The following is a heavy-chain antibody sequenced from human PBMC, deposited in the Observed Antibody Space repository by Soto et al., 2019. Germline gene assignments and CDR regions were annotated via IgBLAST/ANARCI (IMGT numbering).Heavy chain of an antibody. CDR3: AGEGQAPYYYYGMDV. J-gene: IGHJ6*02. CDR2: ISGYNDNT. Sequence: QVQVVQSGDEVKKPGASVKVSCKASGYTFTTYGISWGRQAPAQGLERMGWISGYNDNTKYAEMFQGRVSMTTDTSTSSAHMELRSLRFNDTAVYYCAGEGQAPYYYYGMDVWGQGTAVTVSS. CDR1: GYTFTTYG. V-gene: IGHV1-18*01.